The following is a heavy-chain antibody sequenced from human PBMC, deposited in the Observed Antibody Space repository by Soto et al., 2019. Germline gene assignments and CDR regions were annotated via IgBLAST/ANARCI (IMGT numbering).Heavy chain of an antibody. J-gene: IGHJ4*02. Sequence: SETLSLTCIVSGSSISGFYLSWIRQPPGKGLEWIGNIHYSGSTNYNPSRKSRVTISVDMSKNQFSLKVNSVTAADTAVYYCARVGGYYGDYPNFDYWGQGMLVTVYS. CDR1: GSSISGFY. CDR2: IHYSGST. CDR3: ARVGGYYGDYPNFDY. D-gene: IGHD4-17*01. V-gene: IGHV4-59*01.